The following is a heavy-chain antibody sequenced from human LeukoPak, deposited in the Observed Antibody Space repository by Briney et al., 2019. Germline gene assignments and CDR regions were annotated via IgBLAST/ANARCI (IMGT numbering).Heavy chain of an antibody. D-gene: IGHD3-22*01. J-gene: IGHJ3*02. CDR1: GGSFSGYY. Sequence: SETLSLTCAVYGGSFSGYYWSWIRQPPGKGLEWIGEINHSGSTYYNPSLESRVTISVDTSKNQFSLKLTSVTAADTAVYYCARHSGYYCARDAFDIWGQGTMVTVSS. V-gene: IGHV4-34*01. CDR3: ARHSGYYCARDAFDI. CDR2: INHSGST.